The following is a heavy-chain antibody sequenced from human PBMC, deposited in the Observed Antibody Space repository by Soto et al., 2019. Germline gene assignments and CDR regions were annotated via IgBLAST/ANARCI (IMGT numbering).Heavy chain of an antibody. D-gene: IGHD3-9*01. V-gene: IGHV1-69*13. J-gene: IGHJ4*02. CDR1: GGTFSSYA. Sequence: SVKVSCKASGGTFSSYAISWVRQAPGQGLEWMGGIIPIFGTANYAQKFQGRVTITADESTSTAYMELSSLRSEDTAVYYCARVYYDILTGLGYFDYWGQGTLVTVSS. CDR2: IIPIFGTA. CDR3: ARVYYDILTGLGYFDY.